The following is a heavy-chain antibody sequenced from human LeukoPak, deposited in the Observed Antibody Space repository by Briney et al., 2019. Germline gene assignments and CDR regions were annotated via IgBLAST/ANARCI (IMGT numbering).Heavy chain of an antibody. V-gene: IGHV3-11*04. CDR1: GFTFSDYY. J-gene: IGHJ4*02. Sequence: GGSLRLSCAASGFTFSDYYMNWIRQAPGKGLEWVSYVSSSGTTISYADSVKGRFTISRDSAKNSLYLQMNSLRAEDTAVYYCARERTSLFDYWGQGTLVTVSS. D-gene: IGHD1-7*01. CDR2: VSSSGTTI. CDR3: ARERTSLFDY.